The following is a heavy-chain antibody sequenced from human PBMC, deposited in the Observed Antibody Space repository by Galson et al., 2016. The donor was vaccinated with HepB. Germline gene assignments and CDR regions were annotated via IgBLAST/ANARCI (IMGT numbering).Heavy chain of an antibody. CDR3: ARGSKTAGVD. J-gene: IGHJ4*02. CDR2: ISGYNGNT. CDR1: GYSFTSFA. Sequence: SVKVSCKASGYSFTSFAITWVRQAPGQGLEWMGWISGYNGNTNYAQNLQGRVTMTIETSTNTVYMDLRSLTSDDTAVYFCARGSKTAGVDWGQGTLVTVSS. D-gene: IGHD6-19*01. V-gene: IGHV1-18*01.